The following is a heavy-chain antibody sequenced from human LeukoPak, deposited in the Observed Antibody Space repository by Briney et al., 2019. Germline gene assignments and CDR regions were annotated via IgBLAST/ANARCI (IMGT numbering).Heavy chain of an antibody. D-gene: IGHD5-12*01. Sequence: SETLSLTCTVSGGSISSGGYYWSWIRQPPGKGLEWIGYIYHSGSTYYNPSLKSRVTISVDRSKNQFSLKLSSVTAADTAVYYCARDKGWLRFRGIFDYWGQGTLVTVSS. CDR3: ARDKGWLRFRGIFDY. CDR1: GGSISSGGYY. V-gene: IGHV4-30-2*01. CDR2: IYHSGST. J-gene: IGHJ4*02.